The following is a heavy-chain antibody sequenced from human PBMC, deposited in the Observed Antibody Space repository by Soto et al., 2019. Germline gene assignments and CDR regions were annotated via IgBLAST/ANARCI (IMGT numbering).Heavy chain of an antibody. CDR3: ARHGKYSSSWYGSNWFDP. CDR2: IYYSGST. Sequence: SETLSLTCTVSGGSISSSSYYWGWIRQPPGKGLEWIGSIYYSGSTYYNPSLKSRVTISVDTSKNQFSLKLSSVTAADTAVYYFARHGKYSSSWYGSNWFDPWGQGTLVTVSS. J-gene: IGHJ5*02. D-gene: IGHD6-13*01. V-gene: IGHV4-39*01. CDR1: GGSISSSSYY.